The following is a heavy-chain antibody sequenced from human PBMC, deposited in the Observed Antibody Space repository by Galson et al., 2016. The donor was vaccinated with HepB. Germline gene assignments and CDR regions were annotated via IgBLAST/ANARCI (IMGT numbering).Heavy chain of an antibody. V-gene: IGHV1-46*01. CDR2: IDLNNGNT. J-gene: IGHJ4*02. CDR3: VIEPTGSGSFDY. CDR1: GYTFTNYH. D-gene: IGHD6-19*01. Sequence: SVKVSCKASGYTFTNYHMHWVRQAPGQGLEWVGLIDLNNGNTNCAQKFQGRFTVTWDTSTSTVYMDLSSLRSEDTAFYNCVIEPTGSGSFDYWGQGTLVTVSS.